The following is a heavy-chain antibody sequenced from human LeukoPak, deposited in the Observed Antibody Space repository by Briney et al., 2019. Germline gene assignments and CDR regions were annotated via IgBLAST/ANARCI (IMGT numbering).Heavy chain of an antibody. J-gene: IGHJ4*02. CDR1: GFTFSSYG. V-gene: IGHV3-30*02. D-gene: IGHD3-3*01. CDR3: FWSGYQMGNFDY. CDR2: IRYDGSNK. Sequence: PGGSLRLSCAASGFTFSSYGMHWVRQAPGKGLEWVAFIRYDGSNKYYADSVKGRFTISRDNSKNSLYLQMNSLRAEDTAVYYCFWSGYQMGNFDYWGQGTLVTVSS.